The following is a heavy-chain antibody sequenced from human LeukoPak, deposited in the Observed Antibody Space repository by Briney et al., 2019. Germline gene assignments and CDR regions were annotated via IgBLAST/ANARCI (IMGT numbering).Heavy chain of an antibody. J-gene: IGHJ4*02. CDR3: ARGGSGIVAAPTAVHLDY. Sequence: GGSLRLSCAASGFTFSSYAMNWVRQAPGKGLEWVSATSGSGGSTYYADSVQGRFTISRDNSKNTLYLQMNSLRAVDTAVYYCARGGSGIVAAPTAVHLDYWGQGTLVTVSS. V-gene: IGHV3-23*01. CDR1: GFTFSSYA. CDR2: TSGSGGST. D-gene: IGHD2-2*01.